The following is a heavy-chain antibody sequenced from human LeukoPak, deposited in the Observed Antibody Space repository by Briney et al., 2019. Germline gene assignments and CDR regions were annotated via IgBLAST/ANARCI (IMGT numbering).Heavy chain of an antibody. CDR2: IYYSVST. CDR3: VTQRGYYDSPDNY. V-gene: IGHV4-39*01. Sequence: PSETLSLTCTVSGGSISTNNYYWGWIRQPPGKGLEWAGSIYYSVSTYYNPSLKSRITISIDTSKNQFSLKLSSVTAADTAVYYCVTQRGYYDSPDNYWGQGTLVTVSS. J-gene: IGHJ4*02. D-gene: IGHD3-22*01. CDR1: GGSISTNNYY.